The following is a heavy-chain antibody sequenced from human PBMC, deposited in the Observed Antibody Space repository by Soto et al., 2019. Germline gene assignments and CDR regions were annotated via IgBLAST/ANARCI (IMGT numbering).Heavy chain of an antibody. CDR2: IYYSGST. D-gene: IGHD3-16*01. Sequence: SETLSLTCTVSGGSISSYYWSWIRQPPGKGPEWIGYIYYSGSTNYNPSLKSRVTISVDTSKNQFSLKLSSVTAADTAVYYCARYRFGGAVGGGRAFDIWGQGTMVTVSS. V-gene: IGHV4-59*08. CDR3: ARYRFGGAVGGGRAFDI. CDR1: GGSISSYY. J-gene: IGHJ3*02.